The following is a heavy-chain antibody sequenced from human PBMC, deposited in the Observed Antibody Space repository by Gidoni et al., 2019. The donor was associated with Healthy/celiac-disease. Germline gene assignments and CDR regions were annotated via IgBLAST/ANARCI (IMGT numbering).Heavy chain of an antibody. CDR1: GGSLSSGGYY. Sequence: QVQLQESGPGLVKPSQTLSLTCTVSGGSLSSGGYYWRWIRQHPGKGLEWIGYIYYSGSTYYNPSLKSRVTISVDTSKNQFSLKLSSVTAADTAVYYCARGGGVVVIGHTYAFDIWGQGTMVTVSS. V-gene: IGHV4-31*03. J-gene: IGHJ3*02. CDR2: IYYSGST. D-gene: IGHD3-22*01. CDR3: ARGGGVVVIGHTYAFDI.